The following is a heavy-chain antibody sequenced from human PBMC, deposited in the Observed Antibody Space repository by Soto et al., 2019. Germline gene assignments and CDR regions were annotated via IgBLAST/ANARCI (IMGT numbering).Heavy chain of an antibody. CDR2: ISYDGSNK. Sequence: GGSLRLSCAASGFTFSSYAMQWVRQAPGKGLEWVAVISYDGSNKYYADSVKGRFTISRDNSKNTLYLQMNSLRAEDTAVYYCARDLGTAMVFLVDYYYGMDVWGQGTTVTVSS. CDR1: GFTFSSYA. J-gene: IGHJ6*02. D-gene: IGHD5-18*01. CDR3: ARDLGTAMVFLVDYYYGMDV. V-gene: IGHV3-30-3*01.